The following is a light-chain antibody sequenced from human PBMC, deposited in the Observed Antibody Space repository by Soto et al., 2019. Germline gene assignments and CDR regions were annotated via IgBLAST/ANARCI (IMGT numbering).Light chain of an antibody. J-gene: IGKJ1*01. CDR2: GPS. V-gene: IGKV3-20*01. CDR3: QQYGGSAPLT. Sequence: EIVLTQPPGPLSVSPGDRVTLSCRASQTVNNNYLAWYQQKPAQYPRLLIYGPSTPATGTPASFSGSGSGTHFTIIVNRLEPEDFAVYSCQQYGGSAPLTFGPGIKVDMK. CDR1: QTVNNNY.